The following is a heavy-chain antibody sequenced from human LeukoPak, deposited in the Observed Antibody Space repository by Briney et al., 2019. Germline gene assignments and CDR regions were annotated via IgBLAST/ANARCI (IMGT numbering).Heavy chain of an antibody. J-gene: IGHJ6*02. D-gene: IGHD5-18*01. CDR3: ARGHTEMVYGVDV. V-gene: IGHV1-2*02. CDR1: GFTFSGYY. CDR2: INPNSGGT. Sequence: TGGSLRLSCAASGFTFSGYYMHWVRQAPGQGLEWMGWINPNSGGTNYAQKFQGRVTMTRDTSISTAYMELSWLRSDDTAVYYCARGHTEMVYGVDVWGQGTTVTVSS.